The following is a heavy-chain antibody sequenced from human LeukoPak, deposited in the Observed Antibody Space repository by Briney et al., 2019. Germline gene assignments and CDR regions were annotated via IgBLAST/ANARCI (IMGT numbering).Heavy chain of an antibody. J-gene: IGHJ3*02. CDR1: GFTFSSYA. CDR3: ARLRGSYGGDAFDI. CDR2: INYGGST. D-gene: IGHD1-26*01. V-gene: IGHV4-39*01. Sequence: GSLRLSCAASGFTFSSYAMSWVRQPPGKGLEWIGTINYGGSTYSNPSLKSRVTISVDTSKNQISLKLRSVTAADTARYYRARLRGSYGGDAFDIWGQGSMVSVSS.